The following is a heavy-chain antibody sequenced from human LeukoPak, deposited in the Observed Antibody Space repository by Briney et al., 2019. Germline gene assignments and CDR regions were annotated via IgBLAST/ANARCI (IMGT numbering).Heavy chain of an antibody. CDR1: GGPISSGDYY. J-gene: IGHJ4*02. CDR2: IYYSGST. D-gene: IGHD3-22*01. V-gene: IGHV4-30-4*08. Sequence: SETLPLTYSVSGGPISSGDYYWSWIRQPPGKGLEWIGYIYYSGSTYYNPSLKSRVTISVDTSKNQFSLKLSSVTAADTAVYYCAREYYYDSSGYYFDYWGQGTLVTVSS. CDR3: AREYYYDSSGYYFDY.